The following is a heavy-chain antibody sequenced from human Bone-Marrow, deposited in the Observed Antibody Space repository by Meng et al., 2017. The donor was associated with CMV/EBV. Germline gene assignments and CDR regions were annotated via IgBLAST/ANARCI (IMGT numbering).Heavy chain of an antibody. J-gene: IGHJ6*02. V-gene: IGHV1-69*13. CDR3: ARIIVALTSGVSFYESDV. D-gene: IGHD5/OR15-5a*01. Sequence: SVKVSCKASGDTFSRSAINWVRQAPGQGLEWMGGISPIFGTADYAQKFQGRVTITADESTSTVYLDLTSLRSDDTAVYYWARIIVALTSGVSFYESDVWGQGTMVTVSS. CDR2: ISPIFGTA. CDR1: GDTFSRSA.